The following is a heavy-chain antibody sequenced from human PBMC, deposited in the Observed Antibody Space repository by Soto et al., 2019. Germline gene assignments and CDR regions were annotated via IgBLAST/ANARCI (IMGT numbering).Heavy chain of an antibody. D-gene: IGHD6-13*01. J-gene: IGHJ4*02. CDR2: ISYDGSNK. CDR1: GFTFSSYG. Sequence: GGSLRLSCAASGFTFSSYGMHWVRQAPGKGLEWVAVISYDGSNKYYADSVKGRFTISRDNSKNTLYLQMNSLRAEDTAVYYCAKGGSSSWLFYWGQGTLVTVSS. V-gene: IGHV3-30*18. CDR3: AKGGSSSWLFY.